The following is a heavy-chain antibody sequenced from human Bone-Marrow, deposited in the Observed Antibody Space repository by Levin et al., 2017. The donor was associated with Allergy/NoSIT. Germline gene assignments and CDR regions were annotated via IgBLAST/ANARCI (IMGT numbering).Heavy chain of an antibody. D-gene: IGHD6-19*01. CDR3: ARDLTVAGPDPPDY. CDR2: ISTFSGDT. CDR1: GYTFTIYG. J-gene: IGHJ4*02. Sequence: GGSLRLSCKASGYTFTIYGISWVRQAPGQGLEWMGWISTFSGDTNYAQKLQGRVTMTTDTSTTTAYLVLSSLRSDDTAVYYCARDLTVAGPDPPDYWGQGTLVTVSS. V-gene: IGHV1-18*01.